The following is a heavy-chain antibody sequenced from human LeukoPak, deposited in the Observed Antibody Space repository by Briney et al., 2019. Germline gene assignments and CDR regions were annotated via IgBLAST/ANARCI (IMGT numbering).Heavy chain of an antibody. CDR3: VQEGPRGLAFDI. Sequence: GGSLRLPCEASGVTFSSYVMSWVRQAPGKGPEWVSGISGSGGGTYYADSVRGRFAISRDNSKNTLYLQMNSLRAEDTAVYYCVQEGPRGLAFDIWGQGTKVTVSS. CDR2: ISGSGGGT. V-gene: IGHV3-23*01. CDR1: GVTFSSYV. J-gene: IGHJ3*02.